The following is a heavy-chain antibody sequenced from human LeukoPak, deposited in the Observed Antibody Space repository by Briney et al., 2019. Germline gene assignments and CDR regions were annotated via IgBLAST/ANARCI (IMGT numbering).Heavy chain of an antibody. D-gene: IGHD4-17*01. CDR1: GRSLTSYY. J-gene: IGHJ4*02. V-gene: IGHV4-59*01. CDR3: ARHLSVTPYFDY. CDR2: IYYSGST. Sequence: SETLSLTCTVSGRSLTSYYWSWIRQPPGKGLEWIGYIYYSGSTKYNPSLKSRVTISVHTSKNQFSLKLSSVTAADTAVYYCARHLSVTPYFDYWGQGSLVTVSS.